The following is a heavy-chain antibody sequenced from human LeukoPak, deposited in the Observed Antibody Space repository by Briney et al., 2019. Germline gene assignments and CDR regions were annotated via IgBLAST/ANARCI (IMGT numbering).Heavy chain of an antibody. Sequence: SETLSLTCAVSGYSISSGYYWGWIRQPPGKGLEWIGSIYHSGSTYYNPSLKSRVTISVDTSKNQFSLKLSSVTAADTAVYYCAGGLRGNSNYWGQGTLVTVSS. CDR3: AGGLRGNSNY. V-gene: IGHV4-38-2*01. CDR2: IYHSGST. J-gene: IGHJ4*02. CDR1: GYSISSGYY. D-gene: IGHD4-23*01.